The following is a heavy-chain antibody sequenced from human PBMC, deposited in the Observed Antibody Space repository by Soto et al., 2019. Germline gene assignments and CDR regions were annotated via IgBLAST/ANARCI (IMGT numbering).Heavy chain of an antibody. J-gene: IGHJ3*02. CDR1: GFTFDDYA. Sequence: GGSLRLSCAASGFTFDDYAMHWVRQAPGKGLEWVSGISWNSGSIGYADSVKGRFTISRDNAKNSLYLQMNSLRAEDTALYYCAKDITYYYDSSGAIPDAFDIWGQGTMVTVSS. D-gene: IGHD3-22*01. CDR2: ISWNSGSI. CDR3: AKDITYYYDSSGAIPDAFDI. V-gene: IGHV3-9*01.